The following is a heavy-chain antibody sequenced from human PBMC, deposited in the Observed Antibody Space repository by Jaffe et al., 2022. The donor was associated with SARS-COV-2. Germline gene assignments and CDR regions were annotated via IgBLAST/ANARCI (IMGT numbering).Heavy chain of an antibody. CDR1: GFSLPTTGVC. CDR3: ARTREYTNYYMDV. J-gene: IGHJ6*03. V-gene: IGHV2-70*01. Sequence: QVTLRESGPALVKPTQTLTLTCTLSGFSLPTTGVCVSWIRQPPGKALEWLALIDWADDKYYSTSLKTRLTIFKDTSKNQVVLTMTNMDPVDTATYYCARTREYTNYYMDVWGKGTTVTVSS. CDR2: IDWADDK. D-gene: IGHD1-1*01.